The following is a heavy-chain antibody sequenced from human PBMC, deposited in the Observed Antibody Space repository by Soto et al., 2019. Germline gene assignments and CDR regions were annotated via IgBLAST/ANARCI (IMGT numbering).Heavy chain of an antibody. CDR2: ISAYNGNT. CDR1: GYTFTSYG. D-gene: IGHD6-13*01. J-gene: IGHJ5*02. Sequence: ASVKVSCKASGYTFTSYGISWVRQAPGQGLEWMGWISAYNGNTNYAQKLQGRVTMTTDTSTSTAYMELRSLRSDDTAVYYCAREGSIAAAGSNWFDPWGQGPLVTVSS. CDR3: AREGSIAAAGSNWFDP. V-gene: IGHV1-18*01.